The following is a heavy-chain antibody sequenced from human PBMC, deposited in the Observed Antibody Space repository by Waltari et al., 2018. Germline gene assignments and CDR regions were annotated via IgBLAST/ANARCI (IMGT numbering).Heavy chain of an antibody. Sequence: QVQLQESGPGLVKPSETLSLTCTVSGGSISSYYWSWIRQPPGKGLEWIGYIYYSGSTNYNPSLKSRVTISVDTSKNQFSLKLSSVTAADTAVYYCARARDTVTTYYYYMDVWGKGTTVTVSS. CDR2: IYYSGST. CDR1: GGSISSYY. CDR3: ARARDTVTTYYYYMDV. V-gene: IGHV4-59*01. D-gene: IGHD4-17*01. J-gene: IGHJ6*03.